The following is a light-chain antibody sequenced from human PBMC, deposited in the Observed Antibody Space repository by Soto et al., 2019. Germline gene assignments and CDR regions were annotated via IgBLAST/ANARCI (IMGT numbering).Light chain of an antibody. CDR1: KLGDKY. Sequence: SYELTQPPSVSVSPGQTASITCSGDKLGDKYACWCQQKPGQSPVLVIYQDSKRPLGIPERFSGSNSGNTATLTISGTQAMDEADYYCQAWDSSTGVFGTGTKVTVL. J-gene: IGLJ1*01. V-gene: IGLV3-1*01. CDR3: QAWDSSTGV. CDR2: QDS.